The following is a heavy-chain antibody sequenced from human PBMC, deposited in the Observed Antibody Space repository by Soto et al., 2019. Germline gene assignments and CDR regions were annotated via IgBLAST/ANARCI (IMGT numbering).Heavy chain of an antibody. CDR1: GTTLNDYA. CDR2: IYSAGNT. V-gene: IGHV3-66*01. D-gene: IGHD1-26*01. Sequence: GGSLRLSCEVSGTTLNDYAMSWVRQAPGKGLEWISIIYSAGNTYYADSVKGRFTISRDNSKNTLYLQMNSLGAEDTAVYYCARDFVVGGPTINYYYGMDVWGQGTTVTVSS. J-gene: IGHJ6*02. CDR3: ARDFVVGGPTINYYYGMDV.